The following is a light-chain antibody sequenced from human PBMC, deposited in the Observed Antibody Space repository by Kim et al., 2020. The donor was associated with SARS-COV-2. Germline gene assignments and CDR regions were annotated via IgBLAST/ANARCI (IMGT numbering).Light chain of an antibody. V-gene: IGLV2-14*03. J-gene: IGLJ2*01. CDR2: DVS. CDR3: SSYTSSSTLVI. CDR1: SSDIGGYNY. Sequence: QSALTQPASVFGSPGQSITISCTGTSSDIGGYNYVSWYQQHPGKAPKLMIYDVSNRPSGVSNRFSGSKSGNTASLTISGLQAEDEADYYCSSYTSSSTLVILGGGTQLTVL.